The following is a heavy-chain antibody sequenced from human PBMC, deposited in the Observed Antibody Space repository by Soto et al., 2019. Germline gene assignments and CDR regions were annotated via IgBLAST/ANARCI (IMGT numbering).Heavy chain of an antibody. CDR3: ARAARLSPFDC. D-gene: IGHD6-6*01. Sequence: QLQESGPGLVKPSGTLSLTCDVSSGSIRSGLWWNWVRQPPGRGLEWIGEIYHSGNTNYNASLKSRVTISVDESKKHFSLKLTSVTAADTAVYFCARAARLSPFDCCGQGILVTVAS. V-gene: IGHV4-4*02. CDR2: IYHSGNT. J-gene: IGHJ4*02. CDR1: SGSIRSGLW.